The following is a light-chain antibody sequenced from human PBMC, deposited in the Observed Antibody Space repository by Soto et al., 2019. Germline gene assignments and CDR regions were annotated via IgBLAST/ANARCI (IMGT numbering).Light chain of an antibody. J-gene: IGLJ3*02. V-gene: IGLV2-14*03. CDR1: SSDVGGYDH. CDR2: DVT. CDR3: SSYTNKDTLL. Sequence: QSVLTQPASVSGSPGQSITISCTGTSSDVGGYDHVSWYQQHPGKAPKLIIYDVTVRPSGISRRFSGSKSDNTASLAVSGLQSEDEADYYCSSYTNKDTLLFGGGTKVTVL.